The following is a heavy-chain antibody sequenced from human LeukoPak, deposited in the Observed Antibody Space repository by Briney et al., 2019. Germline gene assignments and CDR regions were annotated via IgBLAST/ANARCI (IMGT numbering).Heavy chain of an antibody. V-gene: IGHV1-2*02. Sequence: EASVKVSCKASGYTFTGYYMHWVRQAPGQGLEWMGWINPNSGGTNYAQKFQGRVTMTRDTSISTAYMELSRLRSDDTAVYYCASGERGYSYGQYYYYYMDVWGKGTTVTVSS. J-gene: IGHJ6*03. D-gene: IGHD5-18*01. CDR1: GYTFTGYY. CDR2: INPNSGGT. CDR3: ASGERGYSYGQYYYYYMDV.